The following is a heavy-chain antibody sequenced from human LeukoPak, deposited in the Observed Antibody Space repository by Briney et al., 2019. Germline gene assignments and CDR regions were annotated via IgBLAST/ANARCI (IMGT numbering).Heavy chain of an antibody. J-gene: IGHJ5*02. D-gene: IGHD3-10*01. V-gene: IGHV4-38-2*02. CDR1: GYSISSGYY. CDR3: ARESVLLWFGGSYSKGYWFDP. Sequence: PSETLSLTCTVSGYSISSGYYWGWIRQPPGKGLEWIGSIYHSGSTYYNPSLKSRVTISVDTSKNQFSLKLSSVTAADTAVYYCARESVLLWFGGSYSKGYWFDPWGQGTLVTVSS. CDR2: IYHSGST.